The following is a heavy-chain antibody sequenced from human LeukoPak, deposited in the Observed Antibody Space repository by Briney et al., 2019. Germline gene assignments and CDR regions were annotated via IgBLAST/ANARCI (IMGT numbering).Heavy chain of an antibody. CDR1: GGSFSGYY. Sequence: PSETLSLTCAVYGGSFSGYYWSWIRQPPGKGLEWIGEINHSGSTNYNPSLKSRVTISVDTSKNQFSLKLSSVTAADTAVYCCASRADYDSSGYYFEYWGQGTLVTVSS. D-gene: IGHD3-22*01. CDR2: INHSGST. J-gene: IGHJ4*02. V-gene: IGHV4-34*01. CDR3: ASRADYDSSGYYFEY.